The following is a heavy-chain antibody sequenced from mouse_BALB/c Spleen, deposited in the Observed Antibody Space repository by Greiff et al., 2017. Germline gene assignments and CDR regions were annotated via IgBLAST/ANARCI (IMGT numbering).Heavy chain of an antibody. D-gene: IGHD1-1*01. CDR2: INPSNGGT. V-gene: IGHV1S81*02. CDR3: TRGSSHYAMDY. J-gene: IGHJ4*01. Sequence: VQLQQPGAELVKPGASVKLSCKASGYTFTSYYMYWVKQRPGQGLEWIGGINPSNGGTNFNEKFKSKATLTVDKSSSTAYMQLSSLTSEDSAVYYCTRGSSHYAMDYWGQGTSVTVSS. CDR1: GYTFTSYY.